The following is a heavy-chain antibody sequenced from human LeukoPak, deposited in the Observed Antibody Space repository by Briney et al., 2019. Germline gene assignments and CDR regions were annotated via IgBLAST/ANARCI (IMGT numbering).Heavy chain of an antibody. CDR2: ISWNSGSI. V-gene: IGHV3-9*01. CDR3: AKWGGSGSYSAYFDY. CDR1: GFTFDDYA. D-gene: IGHD3-10*01. J-gene: IGHJ4*02. Sequence: GRSLRLSCAASGFTFDDYAMHWVRQAPGKGLEWVSGISWNSGSIGYADSVKGRFTISRDNAKNSLYLQMNNLRAEDTALYYCAKWGGSGSYSAYFDYWGQGTLVTVSS.